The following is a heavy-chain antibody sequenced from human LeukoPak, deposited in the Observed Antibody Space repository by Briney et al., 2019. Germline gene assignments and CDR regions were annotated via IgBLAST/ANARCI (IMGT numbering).Heavy chain of an antibody. CDR1: GGAMNNDY. D-gene: IGHD3-16*02. J-gene: IGHJ3*02. CDR2: IYSSGST. Sequence: PSETLSLTCTVSGGAMNNDYWNWIRQPAGKGLEWIGHIYSSGSTNYNPSLKSRVTISIDTSKNQFFLKLSSVTAADTAVYYCARVCTFGGVIVMWWGFDIWGQGTMVTVSS. CDR3: ARVCTFGGVIVMWWGFDI. V-gene: IGHV4-4*07.